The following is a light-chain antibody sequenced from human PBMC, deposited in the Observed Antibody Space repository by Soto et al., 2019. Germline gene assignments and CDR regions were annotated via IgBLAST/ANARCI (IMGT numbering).Light chain of an antibody. V-gene: IGKV1-39*01. Sequence: DIQMTQSPSSLSASVGDRGTIAFRASQSISTYLNWYQQEPGKAPKLLIYATSTLQSGVPSRFSGSGSGTDFTLTISSLQPEDFATYHCQQRYTAPFTFGGGTKVEI. J-gene: IGKJ4*01. CDR3: QQRYTAPFT. CDR2: ATS. CDR1: QSISTY.